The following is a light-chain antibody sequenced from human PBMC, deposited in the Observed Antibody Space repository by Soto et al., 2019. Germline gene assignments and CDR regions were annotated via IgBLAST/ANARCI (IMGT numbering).Light chain of an antibody. CDR3: QTWGTGIQVI. J-gene: IGLJ2*01. CDR2: LNSDGSH. CDR1: SGHSTYA. Sequence: QLVLTQSPSASASLGASVKLTRTLSSGHSTYAIAWHQQQPEKGPRYLMKLNSDGSHSKGDGIPDRFSGSSSGAERYLTISRLQSEDEADYYCQTWGTGIQVIFGGGTKLTVL. V-gene: IGLV4-69*01.